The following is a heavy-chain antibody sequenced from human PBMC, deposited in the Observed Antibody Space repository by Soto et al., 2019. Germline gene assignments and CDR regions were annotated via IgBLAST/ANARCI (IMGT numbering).Heavy chain of an antibody. CDR1: GFTFSSYS. CDR3: AREITIFGVVIIEDYMDV. D-gene: IGHD3-3*01. V-gene: IGHV3-21*01. CDR2: ISSSSSYI. Sequence: GGSLRLSCAASGFTFSSYSMNWVRQAPGKGLEWVSSISSSSSYIYYADSVKGRFTISRDNAKNSLYLQMNSLRAEDTAVYYCAREITIFGVVIIEDYMDVWGKGTTVTVSS. J-gene: IGHJ6*03.